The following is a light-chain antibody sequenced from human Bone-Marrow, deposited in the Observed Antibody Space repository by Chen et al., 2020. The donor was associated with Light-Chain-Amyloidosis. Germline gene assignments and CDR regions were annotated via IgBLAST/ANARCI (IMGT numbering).Light chain of an antibody. CDR1: QSVLTSSKNKNY. CDR2: WAS. V-gene: IGKV4-1*01. Sequence: DIVMTQSPDSLAVSLGERATINCKSSQSVLTSSKNKNYLAWYQQKPGQPPKLLIYWASTRESGVPDRVSGSGSGTDFTLTISSLQAEDVAVYYCQQYVSTPRTFGQGTKLEIK. CDR3: QQYVSTPRT. J-gene: IGKJ2*01.